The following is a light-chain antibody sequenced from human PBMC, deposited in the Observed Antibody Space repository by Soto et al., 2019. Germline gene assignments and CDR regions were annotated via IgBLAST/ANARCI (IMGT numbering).Light chain of an antibody. CDR3: HQRQSWPRT. CDR1: QYINTR. Sequence: EIGVSQSPATLSSFPGDRVTLSCRASQYINTRLAWYQHRPGQAPRLLIYQTSIRAAGIPARFSASGSGTDFTLTISDVQPEDFALYYCHQRQSWPRTFGQGTKVAIK. V-gene: IGKV3-11*01. J-gene: IGKJ1*01. CDR2: QTS.